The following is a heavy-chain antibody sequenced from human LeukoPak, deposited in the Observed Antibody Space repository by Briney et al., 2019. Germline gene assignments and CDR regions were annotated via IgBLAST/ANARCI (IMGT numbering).Heavy chain of an antibody. CDR2: ISAYNGNT. V-gene: IGHV1-18*01. CDR3: ARERSTIFGVGDAFDI. Sequence: ASVKVSCKASGYTFTSYGISWVRQAPGQGLEWMGWISAYNGNTNYAQKLQGRVTMTTDTSTSTAYMELRSLRSDDTAVYYCARERSTIFGVGDAFDIWGQGTMVTVSS. J-gene: IGHJ3*02. D-gene: IGHD3-3*01. CDR1: GYTFTSYG.